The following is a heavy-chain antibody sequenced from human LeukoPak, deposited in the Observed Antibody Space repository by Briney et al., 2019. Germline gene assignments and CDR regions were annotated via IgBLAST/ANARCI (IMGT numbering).Heavy chain of an antibody. CDR3: ARAGGGTYYFDF. V-gene: IGHV4-59*01. CDR1: GGSISSYY. CDR2: IYYSGST. J-gene: IGHJ4*02. Sequence: SETLSLTCTVSGGSISSYYWSWIRQPPGKGLERIGNIYYSGSTNYNPSLRSRVSMSVDTSKNQFSLRLSSVTAADTAVYFCARAGGGTYYFDFWGQGTLVTVSS. D-gene: IGHD1-26*01.